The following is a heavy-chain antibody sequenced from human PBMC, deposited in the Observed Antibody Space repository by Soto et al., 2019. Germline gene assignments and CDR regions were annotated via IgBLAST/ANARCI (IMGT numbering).Heavy chain of an antibody. J-gene: IGHJ4*02. CDR2: IFSSGST. V-gene: IGHV4-4*07. Sequence: SETLSLTCTVSGGSINTFYWSWVRQPAGTGLEWSGRIFSSGSTSFNPSLESLFAMSVDTSKNHFSLNLSSVTAADMAVYYCAREGSYSAYNFAHGIQLWSFDFWGQGALVTVSS. D-gene: IGHD5-12*01. CDR3: AREGSYSAYNFAHGIQLWSFDF. CDR1: GGSINTFY.